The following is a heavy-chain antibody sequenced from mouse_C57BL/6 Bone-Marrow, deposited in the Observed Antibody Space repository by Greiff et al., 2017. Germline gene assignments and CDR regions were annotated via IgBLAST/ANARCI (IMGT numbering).Heavy chain of an antibody. CDR1: GYTFTSCT. CDR3: ATNWGFDY. Sequence: QVQLQQSGAELARPGASVKMSCEASGYTFTSCTMHWVKQRPGQGLEWIGYINPSSGYTKYNQKFKDKATLTADKSSSTAYMQLSSLTSEDSAVYYCATNWGFDYWGQGTTLTVSS. D-gene: IGHD4-1*01. J-gene: IGHJ2*01. CDR2: INPSSGYT. V-gene: IGHV1-4*01.